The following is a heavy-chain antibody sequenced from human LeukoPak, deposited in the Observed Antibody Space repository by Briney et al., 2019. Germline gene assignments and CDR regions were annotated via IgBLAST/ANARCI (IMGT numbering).Heavy chain of an antibody. CDR2: ISSSGDDT. CDR3: VREGDDNWFDP. Sequence: GGSLRLSCSASGFTFSRYAMHWIRQAPGKGLESVSAISSSGDDTYYADSVKGRFTISRDNSKNTLYLQMSSLRTEDTAVYYCVREGDDNWFDPSGRGTLVTVSS. V-gene: IGHV3-64D*09. CDR1: GFTFSRYA. J-gene: IGHJ5*02. D-gene: IGHD3-16*01.